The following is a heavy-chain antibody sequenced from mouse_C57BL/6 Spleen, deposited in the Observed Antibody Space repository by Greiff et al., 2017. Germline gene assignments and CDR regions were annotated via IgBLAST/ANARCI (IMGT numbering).Heavy chain of an antibody. CDR1: EYTFTDYY. Sequence: VKLQQSGPELVKPGASVKISCKASEYTFTDYYMNWVKQSHGKSLEWIGDINPNNGGTSYNQKFKGKATLTVDKSSSTAYMELRSLTSEDSAVYYCARGGWDYDVPGFAYWGQGTLVTVSA. CDR2: INPNNGGT. J-gene: IGHJ3*01. D-gene: IGHD2-4*01. CDR3: ARGGWDYDVPGFAY. V-gene: IGHV1-26*01.